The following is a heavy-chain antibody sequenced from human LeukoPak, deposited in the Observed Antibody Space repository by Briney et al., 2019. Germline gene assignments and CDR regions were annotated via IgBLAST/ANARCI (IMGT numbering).Heavy chain of an antibody. D-gene: IGHD6-13*01. CDR3: ARVYYSSSYDYWYFDL. J-gene: IGHJ2*01. CDR1: GGSIRNYY. CDR2: IYYSGST. Sequence: SETLSLTCTVSGGSIRNYYWSWIRQPPGKGLGWIGYIYYSGSTNYNPSLKSRVTISVDTSKNQFSLKLSSVTAADTAVYYCARVYYSSSYDYWYFDLWGRGTLVTVSS. V-gene: IGHV4-59*01.